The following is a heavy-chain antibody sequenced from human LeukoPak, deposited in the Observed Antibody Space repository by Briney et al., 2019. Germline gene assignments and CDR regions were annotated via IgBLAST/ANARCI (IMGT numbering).Heavy chain of an antibody. D-gene: IGHD3-10*01. CDR2: IYYSGST. CDR1: GGSISSSSYY. CDR3: ARHAEHGSGSVYNWFDP. V-gene: IGHV4-39*01. J-gene: IGHJ5*02. Sequence: PSETLSLTCTVSGGSISSSSYYWGWIRQPPGKGLEWIGSIYYSGSTYYNPSLKSRVTISVDTSKNQFSLKLSSVTAADTAVYYCARHAEHGSGSVYNWFDPWGQGTLVTVSS.